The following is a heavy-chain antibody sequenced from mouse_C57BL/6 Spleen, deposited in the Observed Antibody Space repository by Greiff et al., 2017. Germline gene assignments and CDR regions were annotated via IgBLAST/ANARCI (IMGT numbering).Heavy chain of an antibody. CDR2: IYPGDGDT. J-gene: IGHJ2*01. CDR1: GYAFSSYW. CDR3: GSGGGGDYGLCCFDY. Sequence: QVQLKQSGAELVKPGASVKISCKASGYAFSSYWMNWVKQRPGKGLEWIGQIYPGDGDTNYNGKFTGKATLTAAKSSSTAYMQLSSLTSEDSAVSFGGSGGGGDYGLCCFDYWGQGTTLTVSS. D-gene: IGHD2-4*01. V-gene: IGHV1-80*01.